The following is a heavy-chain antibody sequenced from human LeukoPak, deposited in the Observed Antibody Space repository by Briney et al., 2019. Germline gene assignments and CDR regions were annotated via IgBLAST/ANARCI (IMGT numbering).Heavy chain of an antibody. CDR3: ARSRAFNSGAFDP. J-gene: IGHJ5*02. D-gene: IGHD1-26*01. V-gene: IGHV4-61*01. Sequence: SETLSLTCTVSGGSVSSGSFYWSWIRQPPGKGLEWIGYIYYSGSTNYNPSLKSRVTISVDTSKNQFSLRLNSVTAADTAVYYCARSRAFNSGAFDPWGQGSLVTVSS. CDR2: IYYSGST. CDR1: GGSVSSGSFY.